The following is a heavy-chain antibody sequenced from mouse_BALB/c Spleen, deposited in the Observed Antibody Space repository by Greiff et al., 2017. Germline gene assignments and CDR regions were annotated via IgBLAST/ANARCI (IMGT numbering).Heavy chain of an antibody. CDR3: ARGIKDYAMDY. Sequence: EVQLVESGPELVKPGASVKMSCKASGYTFTSYVMHWVKQKPGQGLEWIGYINPYNDGTKYNEKFKGKATLTSDKSSSTAYMELSSLTSEDSAVYYCARGIKDYAMDYWGQGTSVTVSS. J-gene: IGHJ4*01. CDR1: GYTFTSYV. V-gene: IGHV1-14*01. CDR2: INPYNDGT. D-gene: IGHD1-3*01.